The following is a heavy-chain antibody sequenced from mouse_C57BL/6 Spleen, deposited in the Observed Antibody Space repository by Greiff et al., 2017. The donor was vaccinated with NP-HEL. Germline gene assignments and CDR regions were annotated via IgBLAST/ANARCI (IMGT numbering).Heavy chain of an antibody. Sequence: EVQLQQSGPGLVKPSQSLSLSCSVTGYSITSGYYWNWIRQFPGNKLEWMGYISYDGSNNYNPSLKNRISITRDTSKNQFFLKLNSVTTEDTATEYCAREGTDYYGSSYGYFDGWGTGTTVTVSS. D-gene: IGHD1-1*01. CDR3: AREGTDYYGSSYGYFDG. CDR1: GYSITSGYY. CDR2: ISYDGSN. V-gene: IGHV3-6*01. J-gene: IGHJ1*03.